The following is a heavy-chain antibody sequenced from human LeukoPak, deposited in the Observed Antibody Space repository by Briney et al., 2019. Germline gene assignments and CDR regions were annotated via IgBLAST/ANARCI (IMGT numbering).Heavy chain of an antibody. CDR3: ARGWNVLLWFGELFPFGMDV. CDR1: GGSFSGYY. CDR2: INLSGST. Sequence: SETLSLTCAVYGGSFSGYYWSWIRQPPGKGLDWMGKINLSGSTNYNPSLKSRVTISVDTSKNQFSLKLSSVTAADTAVYYCARGWNVLLWFGELFPFGMDVWGQGTTVTVSS. V-gene: IGHV4-34*01. D-gene: IGHD3-10*01. J-gene: IGHJ6*02.